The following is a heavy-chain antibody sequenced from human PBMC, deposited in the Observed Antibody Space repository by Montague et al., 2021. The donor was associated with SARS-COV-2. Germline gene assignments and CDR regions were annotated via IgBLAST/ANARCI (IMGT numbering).Heavy chain of an antibody. V-gene: IGHV2-70*11. Sequence: PALVKPTQTLTLTCTSSGFSLSTSGMCVSWIRQPPGKALEWLARIDWDDDKYYSTSLKTRLTISKDTSKNQVVLTMTNMDPVDTATYYCAREIAAAGPALDYWGQGTLVTVSS. CDR1: GFSLSTSGMC. D-gene: IGHD6-13*01. CDR3: AREIAAAGPALDY. J-gene: IGHJ4*02. CDR2: IDWDDDK.